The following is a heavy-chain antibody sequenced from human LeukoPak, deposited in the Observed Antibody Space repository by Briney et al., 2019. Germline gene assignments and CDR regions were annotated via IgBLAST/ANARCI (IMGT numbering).Heavy chain of an antibody. CDR1: GFTFSSYA. CDR3: AKGYSGYDYYFDY. J-gene: IGHJ4*02. D-gene: IGHD5-12*01. V-gene: IGHV3-23*01. Sequence: GGSLRLSCAASGFTFSSYAMSWVRQAPGKGLEWVSAISGSGGSTYYADSVKGRFTISRDNSKNMLYLQMNSLRAEDTAVYYCAKGYSGYDYYFDYWGQGTLVTVSS. CDR2: ISGSGGST.